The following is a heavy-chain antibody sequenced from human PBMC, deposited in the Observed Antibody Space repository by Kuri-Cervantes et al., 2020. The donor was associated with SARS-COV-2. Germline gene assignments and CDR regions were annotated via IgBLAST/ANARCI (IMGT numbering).Heavy chain of an antibody. CDR1: GFTFSSYG. CDR3: AKSLLTAGSLSY. J-gene: IGHJ4*02. CDR2: ISYDGSNK. D-gene: IGHD6-13*01. Sequence: GGSLRLSCAASGFTFSSYGMHWVRQAPGKGLEWVAVISYDGSNKYYADSVKGRFTISRDNSKNTLYLQMNSLRAEDTAVYYCAKSLLTAGSLSYWGQGTLVTVSS. V-gene: IGHV3-30*18.